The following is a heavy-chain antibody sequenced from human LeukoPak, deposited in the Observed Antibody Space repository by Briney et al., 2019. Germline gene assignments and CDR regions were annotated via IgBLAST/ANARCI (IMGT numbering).Heavy chain of an antibody. CDR3: VRETCSSASCFSSKYYYYYMDV. D-gene: IGHD2-2*01. Sequence: GGSLRLSCAASGFTVTDNYMSWVRQAPGKGLEWVSVIYTGGDTYYADSVKGRFTVSRDYPKNTLYLQMNGLRSEDTAVYYCVRETCSSASCFSSKYYYYYMDVWGKRTTVTVSS. J-gene: IGHJ6*03. V-gene: IGHV3-66*02. CDR2: IYTGGDT. CDR1: GFTVTDNY.